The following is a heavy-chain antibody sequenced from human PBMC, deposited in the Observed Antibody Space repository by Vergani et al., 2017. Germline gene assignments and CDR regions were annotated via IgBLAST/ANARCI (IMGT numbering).Heavy chain of an antibody. CDR1: GFTFSSYG. D-gene: IGHD6-19*01. V-gene: IGHV3-33*01. Sequence: QVQLVESGGGVVQPGRSLRLSCAASGFTFSSYGMHWVRQAPGKGLEWVAVIWYDGSNKYYADSVKGRFTISRDNSKNTLYLQMNSLRAEDTAVYYCARDSKVVAGTRAYYYYYMDVWGKGTTVTVSS. CDR2: IWYDGSNK. CDR3: ARDSKVVAGTRAYYYYYMDV. J-gene: IGHJ6*03.